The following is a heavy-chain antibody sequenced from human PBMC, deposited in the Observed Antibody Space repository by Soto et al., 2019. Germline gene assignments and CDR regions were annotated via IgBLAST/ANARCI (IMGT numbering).Heavy chain of an antibody. CDR3: AKDSCTSSSCYEDY. CDR1: GFTFSTYA. V-gene: IGHV3-23*01. J-gene: IGHJ4*02. CDR2: ISGSGGNT. D-gene: IGHD2-2*01. Sequence: GGSLRLSCAASGFTFSTYAMSWVRQAPGRGLEWVSGISGSGGNTYYADSVKGRFTISRDNSKNTLYLQMSSLRAEDTAVYYCAKDSCTSSSCYEDYWGQGTLVTVS.